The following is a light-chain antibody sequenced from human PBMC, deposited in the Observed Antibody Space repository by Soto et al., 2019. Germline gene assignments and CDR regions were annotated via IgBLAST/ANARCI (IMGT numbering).Light chain of an antibody. V-gene: IGLV2-8*01. CDR1: SSDVGGYNY. CDR3: SSYVGTNSSV. CDR2: EVY. J-gene: IGLJ1*01. Sequence: QSALTQPPSASGSPGQSVTISCTGTSSDVGGYNYVSWYQQHPGKAPKLIIYEVYKRPSGVPDRFSGSKSGNTAALTVSGLQAEDEADYYCSSYVGTNSSVFGTGTKLTVL.